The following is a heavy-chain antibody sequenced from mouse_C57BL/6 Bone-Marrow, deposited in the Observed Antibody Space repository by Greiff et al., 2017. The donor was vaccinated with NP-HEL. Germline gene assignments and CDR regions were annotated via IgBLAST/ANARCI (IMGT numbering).Heavy chain of an antibody. Sequence: EVMLVESGGGLVQPGGSLKLSCAASGFTFSDYYMYWVRQTPEKRLEWVAYISNGGGSTYYPDTVKGRFTISRDNATNTLYLQMSRLKSEDTAMYYCARLLNYYGSSYYFDYWGQGTTLTVSS. CDR2: ISNGGGST. V-gene: IGHV5-12*01. D-gene: IGHD1-1*01. J-gene: IGHJ2*01. CDR1: GFTFSDYY. CDR3: ARLLNYYGSSYYFDY.